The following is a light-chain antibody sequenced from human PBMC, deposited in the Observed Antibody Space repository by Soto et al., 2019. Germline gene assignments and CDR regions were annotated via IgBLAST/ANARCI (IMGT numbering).Light chain of an antibody. CDR1: QSVSSN. J-gene: IGKJ2*01. CDR2: GAS. Sequence: DIVMTQSPATLSVSPGERATLSCRASQSVSSNLAWYQQKPGQAPRLLIYGASTRATGIPDRFSVCGSGTEFTIIISSLQSEDFGVYYYHQYNNWPPYTFRQGTKLEI. V-gene: IGKV3-15*01. CDR3: HQYNNWPPYT.